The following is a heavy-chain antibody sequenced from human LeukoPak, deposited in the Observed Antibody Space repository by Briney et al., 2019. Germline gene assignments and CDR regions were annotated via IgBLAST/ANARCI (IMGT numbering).Heavy chain of an antibody. D-gene: IGHD2-15*01. J-gene: IGHJ4*02. V-gene: IGHV3-7*01. CDR2: IKQDGREK. CDR1: GFTYNSYW. CDR3: ARVRGYCSGGSCFPFDS. Sequence: GGSLRLSCGASGFTYNSYWKKWRGQAKGKGGGGGANIKQDGREKYNVDSVKRRLIIARENAKNTLYLQMNSLRAEDTAVYFCARVRGYCSGGSCFPFDSWGQGTLVTVSS.